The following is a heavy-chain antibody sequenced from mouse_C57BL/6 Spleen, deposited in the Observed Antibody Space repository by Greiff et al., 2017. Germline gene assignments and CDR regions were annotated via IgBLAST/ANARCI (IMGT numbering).Heavy chain of an antibody. J-gene: IGHJ3*01. D-gene: IGHD1-1*01. CDR1: GFTFSDYG. CDR2: ISSGSSTI. CDR3: ARPYGSSYAWFAY. Sequence: EVKLMESGGGLVKPGGSLKLSCAASGFTFSDYGMHWVRKAPEKGLEWVAYISSGSSTIYYADTVKGRFTISRDNAKNTLFLQMTSVRSEDTAMYYCARPYGSSYAWFAYWGQGTLVTVSA. V-gene: IGHV5-17*01.